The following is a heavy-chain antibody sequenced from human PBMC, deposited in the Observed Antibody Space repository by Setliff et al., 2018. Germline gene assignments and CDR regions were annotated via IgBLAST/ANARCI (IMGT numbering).Heavy chain of an antibody. CDR2: IKSKADGGTA. Sequence: GGSLRLSCAASGFTFSDAWMNWVRQAPGKGLEWVGRIKSKADGGTADFAAPVKGRFTISRDDSKNTAYLQMNSLKTEDTAVYYCALWLDAFDIWGQGTMVTVSS. D-gene: IGHD5-12*01. V-gene: IGHV3-15*01. CDR3: ALWLDAFDI. J-gene: IGHJ3*02. CDR1: GFTFSDAW.